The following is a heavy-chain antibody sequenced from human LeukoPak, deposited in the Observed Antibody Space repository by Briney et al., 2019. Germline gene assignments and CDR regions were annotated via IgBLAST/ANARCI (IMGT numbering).Heavy chain of an antibody. CDR1: GGSISSYY. CDR3: ARGGYDSSGYYSFDY. Sequence: SETLSLTCTVSGGSISSYYWSWIRQPPGKGLEWIGYIYYSGSTNYNPSLKSRVTISVDTSKNQFSLKPSSVTAADTAVYYCARGGYDSSGYYSFDYWGQGTLVTVSS. V-gene: IGHV4-59*01. CDR2: IYYSGST. J-gene: IGHJ4*02. D-gene: IGHD3-22*01.